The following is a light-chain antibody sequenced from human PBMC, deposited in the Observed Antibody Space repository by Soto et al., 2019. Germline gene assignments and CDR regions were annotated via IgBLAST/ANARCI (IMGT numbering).Light chain of an antibody. V-gene: IGKV2-28*01. CDR2: RGS. CDR1: QSLLHSNGNNY. J-gene: IGKJ5*01. CDR3: MRGLQST. Sequence: DVVVTQSQLSLPVRPGEPASISCTSSQSLLHSNGNNYLDWFLQKPGQSPQLLIYRGSIRASGVPGRFSGSGSGTDFTLRITRVEAEDVGIYYCMRGLQSTFGQRTRLEIK.